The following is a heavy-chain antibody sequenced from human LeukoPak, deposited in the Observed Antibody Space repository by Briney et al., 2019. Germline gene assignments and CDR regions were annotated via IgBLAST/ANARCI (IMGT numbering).Heavy chain of an antibody. Sequence: PGGSLRLSCAAPGFSFSSYAMSWVRHVPGKGLEWVSGIRDTGVTTYYAESAKGRFTISRDNPKNTVYLQMDSLRAEDTAIYYCTKESIYCSSTTCYSPYGADVWGQGTTVTVSS. J-gene: IGHJ6*02. D-gene: IGHD2-2*01. V-gene: IGHV3-23*01. CDR3: TKESIYCSSTTCYSPYGADV. CDR2: IRDTGVTT. CDR1: GFSFSSYA.